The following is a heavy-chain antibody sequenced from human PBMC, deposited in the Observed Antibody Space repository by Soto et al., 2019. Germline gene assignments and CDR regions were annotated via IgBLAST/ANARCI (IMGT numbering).Heavy chain of an antibody. CDR1: GYTCTSYG. J-gene: IGHJ4*02. D-gene: IGHD5-18*01. Sequence: ASVKVSCKASGYTCTSYGISCVLQSPLQGLEWMGWISAYNGNTNYAQKLQGRVTMTTDTSTSTAYMELRSLRSDDTAVYYCARDHRVYSYGLFSSDYWGQGTLVTVSS. CDR3: ARDHRVYSYGLFSSDY. V-gene: IGHV1-18*01. CDR2: ISAYNGNT.